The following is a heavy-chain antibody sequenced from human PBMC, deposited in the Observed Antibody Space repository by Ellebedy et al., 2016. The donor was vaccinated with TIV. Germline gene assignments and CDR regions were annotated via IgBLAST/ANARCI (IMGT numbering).Heavy chain of an antibody. J-gene: IGHJ4*02. V-gene: IGHV3-48*04. Sequence: GESLKISCAASGFTFSNYAINWFRQAPGKGLEWVSYISRTSSTIYYTDSVKGRFSISRDNAKNSLYLQMNSLRAEDSAVYYCARDSGVDRGEYDYWGQGTQVTVSS. CDR3: ARDSGVDRGEYDY. CDR2: ISRTSSTI. D-gene: IGHD5-12*01. CDR1: GFTFSNYA.